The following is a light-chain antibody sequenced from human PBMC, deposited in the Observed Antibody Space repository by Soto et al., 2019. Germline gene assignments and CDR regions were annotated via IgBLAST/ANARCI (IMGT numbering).Light chain of an antibody. Sequence: EIVMTQSPDILSVPPGGRATLSCRASESIRSDLAWYQQKPGQAPRLLIFGGSIRAADIPGRFSGSGSGTEFTLTIATLQSEDFAVYYCQQYHDWPTITFVQGTRLEIK. CDR2: GGS. J-gene: IGKJ5*01. V-gene: IGKV3-15*01. CDR1: ESIRSD. CDR3: QQYHDWPTIT.